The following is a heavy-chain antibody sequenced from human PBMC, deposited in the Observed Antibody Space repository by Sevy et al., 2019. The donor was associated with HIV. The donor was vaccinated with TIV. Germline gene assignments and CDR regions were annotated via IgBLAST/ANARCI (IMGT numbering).Heavy chain of an antibody. CDR2: ISGSGDNT. J-gene: IGHJ6*03. D-gene: IGHD5-18*01. V-gene: IGHV3-23*01. CDR1: GFTFSSYD. Sequence: GGSLRLSCAASGFTFSSYDMSWVRQAPGKGLEWVSTISGSGDNTFYADSAKGRFTISRDNSKNTRYLQMNSLRAEDTAVYYCAKGVYTSIDADYYYCMDVWGKGTTVTVSS. CDR3: AKGVYTSIDADYYYCMDV.